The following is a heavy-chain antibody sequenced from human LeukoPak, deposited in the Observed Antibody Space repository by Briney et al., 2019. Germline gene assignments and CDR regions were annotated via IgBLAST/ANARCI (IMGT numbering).Heavy chain of an antibody. CDR1: GVTFSGSG. CDR3: TRLGGGSPNIVVVPGTSKLKWFDP. Sequence: GGSLRLSCAASGVTFSGSGVHWVRQASGKGLEWVGRIRSKANSYATAFPASVKGRFTISRDDSRDTAFLQMNSLKTDDTAVYYCTRLGGGSPNIVVVPGTSKLKWFDPWGQGTLVTVSS. V-gene: IGHV3-73*01. J-gene: IGHJ5*02. CDR2: IRSKANSYAT. D-gene: IGHD2-2*01.